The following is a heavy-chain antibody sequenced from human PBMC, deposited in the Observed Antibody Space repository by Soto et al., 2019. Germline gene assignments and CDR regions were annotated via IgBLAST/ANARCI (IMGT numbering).Heavy chain of an antibody. Sequence: GWSVRLCGAACGFAFITYAMNLVRQAPGKGLEWVSTISGSDGSTYYADSVKGRFTISIDNSKNTLYLQMNSLRAEDTAVYYCAKDLKDVVLMVYAITGLDYWGQGTLVTVAS. CDR1: GFAFITYA. CDR3: AKDLKDVVLMVYAITGLDY. D-gene: IGHD2-8*01. J-gene: IGHJ4*02. CDR2: ISGSDGST. V-gene: IGHV3-23*01.